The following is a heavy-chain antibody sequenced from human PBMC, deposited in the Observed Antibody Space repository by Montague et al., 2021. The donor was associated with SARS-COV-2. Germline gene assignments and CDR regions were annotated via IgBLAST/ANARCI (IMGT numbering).Heavy chain of an antibody. CDR3: ARTHYDILAGYYIAFDS. Sequence: PALVKPTQTLTLTCTFSGFSLSTSGMCVSWIRQPPGKALEWLAHIDWDDDKYYSTSLKTRLTISKDTSKIQVVLTMTNMDPVDTATYYCARTHYDILAGYYIAFDSWGQGTLGTVSS. J-gene: IGHJ4*02. CDR1: GFSLSTSGMC. D-gene: IGHD3-9*01. CDR2: IDWDDDK. V-gene: IGHV2-70*01.